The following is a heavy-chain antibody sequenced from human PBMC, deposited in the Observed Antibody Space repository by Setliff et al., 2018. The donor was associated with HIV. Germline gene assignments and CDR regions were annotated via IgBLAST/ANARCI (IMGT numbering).Heavy chain of an antibody. V-gene: IGHV4-61*09. CDR2: IYTKGST. J-gene: IGHJ4*02. CDR1: GGSISSGSYY. D-gene: IGHD2-15*01. Sequence: SETLSLTCTVSGGSISSGSYYWNWIRQPAGKRLEWIGHIYTKGSTNYNPSLKSRVTISVDTSKNQFSLKLSSVTAADTAVYYCARSHFYCSGGSCYSGYFDYWGQGTLVTVSS. CDR3: ARSHFYCSGGSCYSGYFDY.